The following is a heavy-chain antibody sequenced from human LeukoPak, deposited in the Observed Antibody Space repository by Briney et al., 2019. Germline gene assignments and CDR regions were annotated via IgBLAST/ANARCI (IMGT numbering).Heavy chain of an antibody. V-gene: IGHV3-21*01. Sequence: GGSLRLSCAASGFTFSSYSMNLVRQAPGKGLEWVSSSSSSSSYIYYADSVKGRFTISRDNAKNSLYLQMNSLRAEDTAVYYCARAYGGNSDLDYWGQGTLVTVSS. J-gene: IGHJ4*02. CDR1: GFTFSSYS. CDR3: ARAYGGNSDLDY. CDR2: SSSSSSYI. D-gene: IGHD2-21*02.